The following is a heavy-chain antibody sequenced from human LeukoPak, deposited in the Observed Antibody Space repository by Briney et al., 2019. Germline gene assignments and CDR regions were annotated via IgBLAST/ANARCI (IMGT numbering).Heavy chain of an antibody. CDR1: GGTFSSYA. Sequence: SVKVSCKASGGTFSSYAISWVRQAPGQGLEWMGGIIPIFGTANYAQKFQGRVAITADESTSTAYMELSSLRSEDTAVYYCARAPQVYYGSGRPFDYWGQGTLVTVSS. D-gene: IGHD3-10*01. CDR3: ARAPQVYYGSGRPFDY. V-gene: IGHV1-69*13. CDR2: IIPIFGTA. J-gene: IGHJ4*02.